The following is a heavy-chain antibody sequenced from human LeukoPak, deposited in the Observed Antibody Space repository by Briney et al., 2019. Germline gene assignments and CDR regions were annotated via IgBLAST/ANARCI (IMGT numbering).Heavy chain of an antibody. D-gene: IGHD4-23*01. CDR1: GGSISSSSYY. CDR3: ASGGGNTVEGRGYCDY. V-gene: IGHV4-39*01. CDR2: IYYSGST. Sequence: SETLSLTCTVSGGSISSSSYYWGWIRQPPGKGLEWIGSIYYSGSTYYNPSLKSRVTISVDTSKNQFSLKLSSVTAADTATYYCASGGGNTVEGRGYCDYWGQGPLVAVSS. J-gene: IGHJ4*02.